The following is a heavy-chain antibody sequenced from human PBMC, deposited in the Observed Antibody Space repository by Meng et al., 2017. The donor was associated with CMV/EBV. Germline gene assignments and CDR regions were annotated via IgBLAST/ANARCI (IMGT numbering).Heavy chain of an antibody. CDR1: GYTFTGYY. D-gene: IGHD6-13*01. Sequence: ASVKVSCKASGYTFTGYYIHWVRQAPGQGLEWMGWINPNSGATNYAQKFQGRVTMTRDTSISTDYMELSRLRSDDTAVYYCATEAIAAAGTGFDYWGQGTLVTVSS. CDR3: ATEAIAAAGTGFDY. J-gene: IGHJ4*02. V-gene: IGHV1-2*02. CDR2: INPNSGAT.